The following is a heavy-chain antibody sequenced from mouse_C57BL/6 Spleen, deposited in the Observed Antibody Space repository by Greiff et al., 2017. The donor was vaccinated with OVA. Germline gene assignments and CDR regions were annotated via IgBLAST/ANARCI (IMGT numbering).Heavy chain of an antibody. V-gene: IGHV1-50*01. CDR2: IDPSDSYT. CDR3: ARRGGDYFDY. Sequence: QVQLQQPGAELVTPGASVTLSCKASGSTFTSYWMQWVKQRPGQGLEWIGEIDPSDSYTNYNQKFKGKATLTVDTSSSTAYMQHSSLTSEDSAVYYCARRGGDYFDYWGQGTTLTVSA. CDR1: GSTFTSYW. J-gene: IGHJ2*01.